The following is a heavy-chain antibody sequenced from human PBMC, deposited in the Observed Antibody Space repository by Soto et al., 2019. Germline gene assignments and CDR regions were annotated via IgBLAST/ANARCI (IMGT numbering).Heavy chain of an antibody. Sequence: QVQLEQSGAEVKKPGSSVKVSCKASGGTLSDHGVAWLRQAPGQGLEWMGGTIHVFNTAKYAQKIQGRVTVTADKFTNIAYMELSRLRSEDTAFYFCARGVYGSGNYYTGPSAFDIWGQGTMVIVSS. V-gene: IGHV1-69*06. CDR2: TIHVFNTA. D-gene: IGHD3-10*01. CDR3: ARGVYGSGNYYTGPSAFDI. CDR1: GGTLSDHG. J-gene: IGHJ3*02.